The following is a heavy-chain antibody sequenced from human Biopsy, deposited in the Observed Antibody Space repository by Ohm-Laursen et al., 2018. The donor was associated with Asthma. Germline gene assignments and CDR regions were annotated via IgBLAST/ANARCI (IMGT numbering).Heavy chain of an antibody. CDR3: ARFVQAEEGAC. Sequence: SLRLSCTASGFSFSDYYMMWIRQAPGKGLEWVAYISSRGSNLYYADSVTGRFTISRDNSKNSLHLEMNSLRAEDTAVYFCARFVQAEEGACWGQGTLVTVSS. V-gene: IGHV3-11*04. CDR2: ISSRGSNL. J-gene: IGHJ4*02. CDR1: GFSFSDYY. D-gene: IGHD2-15*01.